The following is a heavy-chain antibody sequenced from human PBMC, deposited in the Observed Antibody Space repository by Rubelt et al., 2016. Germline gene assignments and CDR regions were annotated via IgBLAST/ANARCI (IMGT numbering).Heavy chain of an antibody. V-gene: IGHV4-31*03. CDR3: ARDVCGYSYGCGMDV. CDR1: GGSISSGGYY. Sequence: QVQLQESGPGLVKPSQTLSLTCTVSGGSISSGGYYWSWIRQHPGKGLEWIGYIYYSGSTYYNPSLKSRVTISVETSKNQFSLKLSSVTAADTAVYYCARDVCGYSYGCGMDVWGQGTTVTVSS. D-gene: IGHD5-18*01. J-gene: IGHJ6*02. CDR2: IYYSGST.